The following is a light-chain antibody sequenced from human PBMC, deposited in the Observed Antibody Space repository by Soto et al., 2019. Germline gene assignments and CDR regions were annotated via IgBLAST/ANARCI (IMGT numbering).Light chain of an antibody. CDR3: HQYDNP. Sequence: QMTQSPSSLTASVRDRVTITCQARRHIRNYLNWYQQKPGKAPQLLIHDSSTLGTGVPSRFSGSGSGTNFTLTISGLQREDAATYYCHQYDNPFGGGTKVEI. V-gene: IGKV1-33*01. CDR2: DSS. J-gene: IGKJ4*01. CDR1: RHIRNY.